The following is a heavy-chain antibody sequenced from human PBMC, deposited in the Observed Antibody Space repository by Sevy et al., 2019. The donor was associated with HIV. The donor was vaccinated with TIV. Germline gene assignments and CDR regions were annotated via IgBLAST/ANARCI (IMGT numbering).Heavy chain of an antibody. J-gene: IGHJ4*02. Sequence: GGSLRLSCAASGFTFSDYYMSWIRQAPGKGLEWISNIRNRSTYTNYADSMKGRFTISRDNAKNSLSLQMNTLRAEDTAVYYCARVRYTSGVEYFDYWGQGTLVTVSS. CDR2: IRNRSTYT. CDR1: GFTFSDYY. CDR3: ARVRYTSGVEYFDY. V-gene: IGHV3-11*06. D-gene: IGHD6-19*01.